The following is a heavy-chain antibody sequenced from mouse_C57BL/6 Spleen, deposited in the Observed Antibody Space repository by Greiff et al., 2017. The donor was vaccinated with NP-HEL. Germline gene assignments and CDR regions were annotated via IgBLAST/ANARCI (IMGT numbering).Heavy chain of an antibody. CDR1: GFTFSSYA. CDR3: ARDGLTEGAMDY. CDR2: ISDGGSYT. Sequence: DVHLVESGGGLVKPGGSLKLSCAASGFTFSSYAMSWVRQTPEKRLEWVATISDGGSYTYYPDNVKGRFTISRDNAKNNLYLQMSHLKSEDTAMYYCARDGLTEGAMDYWGQGTSVTVSS. J-gene: IGHJ4*01. V-gene: IGHV5-4*01.